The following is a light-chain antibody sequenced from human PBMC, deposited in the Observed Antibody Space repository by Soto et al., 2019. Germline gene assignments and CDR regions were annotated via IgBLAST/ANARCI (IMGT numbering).Light chain of an antibody. J-gene: IGKJ4*01. CDR3: QQYGSSPLT. CDR1: QSVSSY. CDR2: GAS. Sequence: EIVLTQSPATLSLSPEKRATLSCRASQSVSSYLAWYQQKPGQAPRLLIYGASSRATGIPDRFSGSGSGTDFTLTISRLEPEDFAVYYCQQYGSSPLTFGGGPRWIS. V-gene: IGKV3-20*01.